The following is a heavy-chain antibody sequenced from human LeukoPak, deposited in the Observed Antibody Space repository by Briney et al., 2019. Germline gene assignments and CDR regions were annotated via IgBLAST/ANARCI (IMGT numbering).Heavy chain of an antibody. CDR3: ARDIYGAYSFDY. J-gene: IGHJ4*02. CDR1: GGAISSYY. V-gene: IGHV4-59*01. Sequence: PSETLSLTCTVSGGAISSYYWSWIRQPPGKGGEWIGYIYYSGSTNDNPSLKSRVTISVDTSKNQFSLKLSSVTAADTAVYYCARDIYGAYSFDYWGQGTLVTVSS. CDR2: IYYSGST. D-gene: IGHD4-17*01.